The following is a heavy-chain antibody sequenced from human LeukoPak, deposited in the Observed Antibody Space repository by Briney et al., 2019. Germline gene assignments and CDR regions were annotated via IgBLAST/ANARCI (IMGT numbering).Heavy chain of an antibody. CDR3: TTGKKNSGWYRYFDY. V-gene: IGHV3-15*01. CDR2: IKSKTDGGTT. D-gene: IGHD6-19*01. CDR1: GFTLNNAW. J-gene: IGHJ4*02. Sequence: PGGSLRLSCAASGFTLNNAWMSWVRQAPGKGLEWVGRIKSKTDGGTTDYAAPVKGRFTILRDDSKNTLYLQMNSLKTEDTAVYYCTTGKKNSGWYRYFDYWGQGTLVTVSS.